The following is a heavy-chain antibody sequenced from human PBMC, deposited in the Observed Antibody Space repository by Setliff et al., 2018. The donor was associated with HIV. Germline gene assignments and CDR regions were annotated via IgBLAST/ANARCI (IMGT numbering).Heavy chain of an antibody. CDR3: VTDRDGYNH. V-gene: IGHV3-74*01. Sequence: PGGSLRLSCAGSGFTFTDYIMHWVRQVPGKGLVWVSRINSDGSDTRYADSVKGRFTISRDNAKNTLYLQMNSLRVEDTAVSYCVTDRDGYNHWGHGTLVTVSS. J-gene: IGHJ4*01. CDR1: GFTFTDYI. D-gene: IGHD5-12*01. CDR2: INSDGSDT.